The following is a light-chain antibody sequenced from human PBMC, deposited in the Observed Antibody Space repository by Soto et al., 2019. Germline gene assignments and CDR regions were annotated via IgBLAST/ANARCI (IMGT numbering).Light chain of an antibody. CDR2: DVS. J-gene: IGLJ1*01. CDR1: SSDVGGYNY. Sequence: QSALTQTASVSGSPGQSITISCTGTSSDVGGYNYVSWYQQYPGKAPKLMIYDVSNRPSGVSNRFSGSKSGNTASLTISGLQAEDDADYYCSSYTSSSTYVFGTGTKVTVL. CDR3: SSYTSSSTYV. V-gene: IGLV2-14*01.